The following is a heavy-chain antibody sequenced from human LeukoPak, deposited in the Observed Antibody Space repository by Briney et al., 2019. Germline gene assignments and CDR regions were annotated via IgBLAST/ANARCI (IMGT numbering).Heavy chain of an antibody. Sequence: SETLSLTCSVSGGSIFSSAYYWGWIRQPPGKGLEWIGSIDYSGNTYYNPSLKSRVTISVDTSKNQFSLKLSSVTAADTAVYYCARDRASGSGKYYFDYWGQGTLVTVSS. J-gene: IGHJ4*02. CDR3: ARDRASGSGKYYFDY. CDR1: GGSIFSSAYY. D-gene: IGHD3-10*01. V-gene: IGHV4-39*07. CDR2: IDYSGNT.